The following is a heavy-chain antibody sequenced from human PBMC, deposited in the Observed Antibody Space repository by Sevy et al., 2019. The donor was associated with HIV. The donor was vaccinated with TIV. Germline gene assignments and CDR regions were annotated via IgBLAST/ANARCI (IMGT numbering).Heavy chain of an antibody. D-gene: IGHD2-15*01. J-gene: IGHJ4*02. CDR3: TRDIDSCSGGSCYPTYYY. V-gene: IGHV3-49*04. CDR1: GFTFGDYA. Sequence: GGSLRLSCTASGFTFGDYAMSWVRQAPGKGLEWVGFIRSKAYGGTTEYAASVKGRFTISRDDSKSIAYLQMNSLKTEDTAVYYCTRDIDSCSGGSCYPTYYYWGQGTLVTVSS. CDR2: IRSKAYGGTT.